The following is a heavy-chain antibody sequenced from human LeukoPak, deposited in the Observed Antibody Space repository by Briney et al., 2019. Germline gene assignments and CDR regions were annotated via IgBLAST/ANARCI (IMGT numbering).Heavy chain of an antibody. D-gene: IGHD2-21*02. Sequence: PGGSLRLSCGASGFTFKNYGMNWVRQAPGKGLEWVSTINTSGGRTYYADSVKGRFTISRDNSKNTLYLQMNSLRAEDTAVYYCTRREDCGGDCPYYFDYWGQGTLVTASS. J-gene: IGHJ4*02. CDR1: GFTFKNYG. V-gene: IGHV3-23*01. CDR2: INTSGGRT. CDR3: TRREDCGGDCPYYFDY.